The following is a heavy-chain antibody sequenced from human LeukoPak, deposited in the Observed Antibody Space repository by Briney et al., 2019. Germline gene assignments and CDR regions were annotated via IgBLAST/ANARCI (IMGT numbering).Heavy chain of an antibody. V-gene: IGHV1-24*01. CDR3: ARGDTWIQSYRYYGMDV. CDR2: FDPEDGET. CDR1: GYTLTELS. J-gene: IGHJ6*02. D-gene: IGHD5-18*01. Sequence: VASVKVSCKVSGYTLTELSMHWVRQAPGKGLEWMGGFDPEDGETIYAQKFQGRVTMTEDTSTDTAYMELSSLRSEDTAVYYCARGDTWIQSYRYYGMDVWGQGTTVTVSS.